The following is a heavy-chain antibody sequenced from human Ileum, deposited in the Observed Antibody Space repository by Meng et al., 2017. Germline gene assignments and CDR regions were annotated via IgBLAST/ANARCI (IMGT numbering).Heavy chain of an antibody. J-gene: IGHJ4*02. D-gene: IGHD1-7*01. CDR1: GYSFTGYY. Sequence: QVYVVQSGAEVKKPGVSVKVSCKPSGYSFTGYYMHWVRQAPGEGLEWMGRINSNSGGTNYAQKFKGRVTLTRDISTVYMELSSLRSDDTAVYYCASRNYNYDDYFEYWGQGTLVTVSS. CDR2: INSNSGGT. V-gene: IGHV1-2*06. CDR3: ASRNYNYDDYFEY.